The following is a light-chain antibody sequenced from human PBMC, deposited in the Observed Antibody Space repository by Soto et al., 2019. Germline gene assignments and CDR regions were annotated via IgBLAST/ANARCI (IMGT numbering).Light chain of an antibody. CDR3: HQYDSWT. Sequence: EIVLPQSPATLSLSPGERATLSCRASQSVSIYLAWYQQKPGQAPRLLIYGASSRATGIPDRFSGSGSGTDFTLTISRLEPEDFAVYYCHQYDSWTFGQGTKVDIK. V-gene: IGKV3-20*01. CDR2: GAS. J-gene: IGKJ1*01. CDR1: QSVSIY.